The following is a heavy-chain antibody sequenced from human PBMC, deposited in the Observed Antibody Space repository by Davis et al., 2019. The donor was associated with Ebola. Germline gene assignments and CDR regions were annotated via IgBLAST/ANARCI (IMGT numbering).Heavy chain of an antibody. Sequence: AASVKVSCKASGGTFSSYAISWVRQAPGQGLEWMGGIIPIFGTANYAQKFQGRVTITADKSTSTAYMELSSLRSEDTAVYYCARAAGSYLNWFDPWGQGTLVTVSS. D-gene: IGHD3-10*01. CDR1: GGTFSSYA. V-gene: IGHV1-69*06. J-gene: IGHJ5*02. CDR2: IIPIFGTA. CDR3: ARAAGSYLNWFDP.